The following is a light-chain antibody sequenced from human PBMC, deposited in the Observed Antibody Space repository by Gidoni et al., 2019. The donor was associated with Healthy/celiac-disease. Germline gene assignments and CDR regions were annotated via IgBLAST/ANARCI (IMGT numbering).Light chain of an antibody. CDR2: GAS. V-gene: IGKV3-20*01. CDR1: QSVSSSY. CDR3: QQYGSSPYT. J-gene: IGKJ2*01. Sequence: ELVLTQSPGTLSSSPGESATLSCRASQSVSSSYLAWYQQKPGQAPRLLIYGASSRATGLPDRFSGSGSGTDFTLTISRLEPEDFAVYYCQQYGSSPYTFGQXTKLEIK.